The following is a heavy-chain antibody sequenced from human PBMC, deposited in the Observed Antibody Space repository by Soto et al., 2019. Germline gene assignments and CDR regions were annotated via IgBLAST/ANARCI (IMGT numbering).Heavy chain of an antibody. J-gene: IGHJ5*02. V-gene: IGHV3-33*01. CDR2: IWYDGSNK. CDR3: ARGTNTLNSFWFDP. Sequence: QVQLVESGGGVVQPGRSLRLSCAASGFTFSSYGMHWVRQAPGKGLEWVAVIWYDGSNKYYADSVKGRFTISRDNSKNTLYLQINSLRAEDTAVYYCARGTNTLNSFWFDPWGQGTLVTVSS. CDR1: GFTFSSYG.